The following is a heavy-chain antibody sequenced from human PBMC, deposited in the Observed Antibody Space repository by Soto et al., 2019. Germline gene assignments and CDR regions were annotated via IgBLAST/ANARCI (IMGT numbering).Heavy chain of an antibody. J-gene: IGHJ5*02. CDR3: ARVSYYYDSSGEYNWFDP. CDR1: GGTFSSYA. D-gene: IGHD3-22*01. Sequence: GASVKVSCKAPGGTFSSYAISWVRQAPGQGLEWMGGIIPIFGTANYAQKFQGRVTITADESTSTAYMELSSLRSEDTAVYYCARVSYYYDSSGEYNWFDPWGQGTLVTVSS. CDR2: IIPIFGTA. V-gene: IGHV1-69*13.